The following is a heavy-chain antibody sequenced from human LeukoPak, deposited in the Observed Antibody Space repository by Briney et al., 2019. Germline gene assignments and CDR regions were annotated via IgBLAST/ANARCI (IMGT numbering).Heavy chain of an antibody. CDR1: GFTFSSYS. CDR3: ARLIPERFGESKYYFDY. J-gene: IGHJ4*02. Sequence: GGSLRLSCAASGFTFSSYSMNWVRQAPGKGLEWISYISETSSFMYYADSVKGRFTISRDNAKNSLYLQMSRLRSDDTAVYYCARLIPERFGESKYYFDYWGQGTLVTVSS. V-gene: IGHV3-48*01. CDR2: ISETSSFM. D-gene: IGHD3-10*01.